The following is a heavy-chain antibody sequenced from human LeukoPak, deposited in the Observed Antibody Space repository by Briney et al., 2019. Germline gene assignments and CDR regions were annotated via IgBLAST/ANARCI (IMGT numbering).Heavy chain of an antibody. J-gene: IGHJ4*02. Sequence: GRSLRLSCAASGFTFSSYGMHWVRQAPGKGLEWVAVISYDGSNKYYADSVKGRFTISRDNSKNTLYLQMNSLRAEDTAVYYCARDFRGRWEWNRGQGTLVTVSS. D-gene: IGHD1-1*01. V-gene: IGHV3-30*03. CDR2: ISYDGSNK. CDR3: ARDFRGRWEWN. CDR1: GFTFSSYG.